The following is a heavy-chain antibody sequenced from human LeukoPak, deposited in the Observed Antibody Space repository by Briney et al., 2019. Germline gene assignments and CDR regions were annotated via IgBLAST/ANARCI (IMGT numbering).Heavy chain of an antibody. CDR1: GYTFTDYD. J-gene: IGHJ4*02. CDR2: MNPNSGNT. CDR3: ASYSDTAMVHFDY. Sequence: ASVKVSCKASGYTFTDYDINWVRQATGQGLEWMGWMNPNSGNTGYAQKFQGRVTITRNTSISTAYMELSSLRSEDTAVYYCASYSDTAMVHFDYWGQGTLVTVSS. V-gene: IGHV1-8*01. D-gene: IGHD5-18*01.